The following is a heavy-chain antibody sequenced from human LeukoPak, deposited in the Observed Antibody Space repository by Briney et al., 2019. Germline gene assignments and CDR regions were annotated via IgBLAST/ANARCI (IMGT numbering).Heavy chain of an antibody. CDR3: AKAHPLRRSSGWYAFDY. D-gene: IGHD6-19*01. CDR2: ISGSGGST. J-gene: IGHJ4*02. V-gene: IGHV3-23*01. Sequence: GGSLRLSCAASGFTFISYAMSWVRQAPGKELEWVSAISGSGGSTYYADSVKGRFTISRDNSKNTLYRQMNSLRAEDTAVYYCAKAHPLRRSSGWYAFDYWGQGTLVTVSS. CDR1: GFTFISYA.